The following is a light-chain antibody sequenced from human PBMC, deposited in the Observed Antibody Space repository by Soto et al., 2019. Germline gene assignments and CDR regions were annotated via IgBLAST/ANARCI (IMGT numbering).Light chain of an antibody. J-gene: IGKJ5*01. CDR1: QSVSSSY. V-gene: IGKV3-15*01. CDR3: QQYNNWPPIT. Sequence: EIVLTQSPGILSLSPGERAALSCRASQSVSSSYLAWYQQKPGQAPRLLIYDTSTRATGIPARFSGSGSGTEFTLTISSLQSEDFAVYYCQQYNNWPPITFGQGTRLEIK. CDR2: DTS.